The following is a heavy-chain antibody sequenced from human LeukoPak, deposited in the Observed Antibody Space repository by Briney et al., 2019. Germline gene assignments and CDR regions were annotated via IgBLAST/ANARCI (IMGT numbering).Heavy chain of an antibody. CDR2: ISDSGSTI. J-gene: IGHJ4*02. V-gene: IGHV3-48*04. CDR3: AREMEGDYGSGTFFDL. CDR1: GYTFSSHA. Sequence: GGSLRLSCAASGYTFSSHAMNWVRQAPGKGLEWVSYISDSGSTIYYADSVKGRFTISRDNVKNSLYLQMNGLRAEDTAVYYCAREMEGDYGSGTFFDLWGQGNMVTVSS. D-gene: IGHD3-10*01.